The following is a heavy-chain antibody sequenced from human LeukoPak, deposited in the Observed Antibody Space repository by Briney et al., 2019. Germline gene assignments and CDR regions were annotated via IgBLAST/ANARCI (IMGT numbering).Heavy chain of an antibody. CDR3: AREKYSGIYYGIDY. CDR2: IKSDGSST. V-gene: IGHV3-74*01. CDR1: GFTVSNYW. J-gene: IGHJ4*02. Sequence: PGGSLRLSFASAGFTVSNYWMHWGPHAPGKGRVWVSRIKSDGSSTSYADSVKGRFTISRDNTKSTLYLQMNSLRDEDAAVYYCAREKYSGIYYGIDYWGQGTLVTVSS. D-gene: IGHD1-26*01.